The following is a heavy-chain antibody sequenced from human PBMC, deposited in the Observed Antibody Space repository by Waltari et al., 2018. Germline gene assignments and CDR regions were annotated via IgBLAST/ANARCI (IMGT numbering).Heavy chain of an antibody. V-gene: IGHV1-2*06. Sequence: QVQLVQSGAEVKKPGASVKVSCKASGYTFTGYYMPWVRQAPGQGLEWMGRINPNSGCTNYAQKFQGRVTMTRDTSISTAYMELSRLRSDDTAVYYCASRRYGGSFDYWGQGTLVTVSS. D-gene: IGHD5-12*01. J-gene: IGHJ4*02. CDR3: ASRRYGGSFDY. CDR2: INPNSGCT. CDR1: GYTFTGYY.